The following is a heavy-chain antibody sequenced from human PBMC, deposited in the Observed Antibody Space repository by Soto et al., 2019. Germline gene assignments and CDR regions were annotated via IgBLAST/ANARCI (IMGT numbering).Heavy chain of an antibody. Sequence: GESLKISCKGSGYSFTSYWIGWVRQMPGKGLEWMGIIYPGDSDTRYSPSFQGQVTISADKSISTAYLQWSSLKASDTAMYYCARHSRTYYYDSSGYSYYYGMDVWGQGTTVPVSS. V-gene: IGHV5-51*01. J-gene: IGHJ6*02. CDR2: IYPGDSDT. CDR1: GYSFTSYW. CDR3: ARHSRTYYYDSSGYSYYYGMDV. D-gene: IGHD3-22*01.